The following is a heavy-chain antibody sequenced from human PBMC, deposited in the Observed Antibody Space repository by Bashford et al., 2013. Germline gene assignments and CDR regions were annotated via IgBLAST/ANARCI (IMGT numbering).Heavy chain of an antibody. J-gene: IGHJ4*02. CDR2: IYYSGST. CDR3: ARRVLRFLEYFDY. V-gene: IGHV4-39*01. D-gene: IGHD3-3*01. Sequence: RPLLYSSETLSLTCTVSGGSISSSSYYWGWIRQPPGKGLEWIGSIYYSGSTYYNPSLKSRVTISVDTSKNQFSLKLSSVTAADTAVYYCARRVLRFLEYFDYWGQGTLVTVSS. CDR1: GGSISSSSYY.